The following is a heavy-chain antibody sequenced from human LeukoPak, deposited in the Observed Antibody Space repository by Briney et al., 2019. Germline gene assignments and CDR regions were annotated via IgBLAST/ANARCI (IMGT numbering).Heavy chain of an antibody. V-gene: IGHV1-2*02. CDR1: GYTFTGYY. CDR3: ARDPSTRYYTDY. Sequence: ASVKVSCKASGYTFTGYYMHWVRQAPGQGLEWMGWINPNSGDTNYAQKFQGRVTMTRDTSISTAYMELSRLRSDDTAVYYCARDPSTRYYTDYWGQGTLVTVSS. D-gene: IGHD2-2*01. J-gene: IGHJ4*02. CDR2: INPNSGDT.